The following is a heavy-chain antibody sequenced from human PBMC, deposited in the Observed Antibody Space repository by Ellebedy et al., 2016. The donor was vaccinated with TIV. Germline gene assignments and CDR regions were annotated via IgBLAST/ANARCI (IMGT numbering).Heavy chain of an antibody. CDR2: IWYDGTKK. D-gene: IGHD4-11*01. CDR1: GFTFSSYA. Sequence: GGSLTLSCAASGFTFSSYAMHWVRQAPGKGLEWVALIWYDGTKKFYAESVKGRFTISRDNSKNTLYLHMNSLRAEDTAVYYCARGSQESNSGMDVWGQGTTVTVSS. V-gene: IGHV3-30*04. J-gene: IGHJ6*02. CDR3: ARGSQESNSGMDV.